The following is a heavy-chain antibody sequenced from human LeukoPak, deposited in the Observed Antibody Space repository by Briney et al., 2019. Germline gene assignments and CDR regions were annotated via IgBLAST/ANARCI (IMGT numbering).Heavy chain of an antibody. J-gene: IGHJ4*03. D-gene: IGHD6-19*01. CDR3: ATYSSAYQWTGYFDS. CDR1: GFTFGSYA. Sequence: GGSLRLSCAASGFTFGSYAMSWVRQAPGKGLEWVSLVPDDSAATYYADSVKGRFTISRDNSRNTLYLQMSSLRAEDTAVYYCATYSSAYQWTGYFDSWGQGTLVTVSS. CDR2: VPDDSAAT. V-gene: IGHV3-23*01.